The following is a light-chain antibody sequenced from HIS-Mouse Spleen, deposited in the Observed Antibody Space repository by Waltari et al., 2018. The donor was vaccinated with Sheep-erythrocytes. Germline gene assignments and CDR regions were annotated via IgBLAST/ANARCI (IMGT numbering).Light chain of an antibody. Sequence: EIVTTQSPATLPVSPGERATLSCRASQSVSSNLAWYQQKPGQAPRLLIYGASTRATGIPARFSGSESGTEFTLTISSMQSEDFAVYYCQQYNNWPPPYTFGQGTKLEIK. CDR1: QSVSSN. CDR3: QQYNNWPPPYT. CDR2: GAS. J-gene: IGKJ2*01. V-gene: IGKV3-15*01.